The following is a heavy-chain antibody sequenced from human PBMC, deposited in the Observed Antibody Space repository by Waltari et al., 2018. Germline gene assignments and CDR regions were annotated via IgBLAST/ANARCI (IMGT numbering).Heavy chain of an antibody. Sequence: QVQLVQSGAEVKKPGSSVKVSCKASGGTFSSYAISWVRQAPGQGLEWMGRIIPVLGIANYARKCQGRVTITADKSTSTAYMELSSLRSEDTAVYYCAGTVALGSTYAFDIWGQGTMVTVSS. CDR1: GGTFSSYA. D-gene: IGHD6-19*01. J-gene: IGHJ3*02. CDR3: AGTVALGSTYAFDI. CDR2: IIPVLGIA. V-gene: IGHV1-69*04.